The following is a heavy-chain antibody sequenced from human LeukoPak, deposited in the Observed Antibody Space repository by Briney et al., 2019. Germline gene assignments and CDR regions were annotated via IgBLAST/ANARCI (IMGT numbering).Heavy chain of an antibody. D-gene: IGHD5-12*01. V-gene: IGHV4-34*01. Sequence: PSETLSLTCAVYGGSFSGYYWSWIRQPPGKGLEWSGEINHSGSTNYNPSLKSRVTISVDTSKNQFSLKLSSVTAADTAVYYCARVHIVATIQLVRYYYYYYYMDVWGKGTTVTVSS. CDR1: GGSFSGYY. J-gene: IGHJ6*03. CDR2: INHSGST. CDR3: ARVHIVATIQLVRYYYYYYYMDV.